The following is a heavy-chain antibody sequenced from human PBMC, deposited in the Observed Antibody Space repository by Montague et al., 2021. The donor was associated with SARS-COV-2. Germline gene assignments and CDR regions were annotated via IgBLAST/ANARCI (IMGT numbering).Heavy chain of an antibody. V-gene: IGHV5-51*01. J-gene: IGHJ4*02. CDR2: IYPGDSDT. CDR3: ARRIHGTYYFDY. CDR1: GYRFSSYW. D-gene: IGHD1-14*01. Sequence: QSVAEVKTPGESLKISCKGSGYRFSSYWIGWVRQMSGKGLEWMGIIYPGDSDTRYSPSFQGQVTISADKSTTTAYLQWSSLKASDTAMYYCARRIHGTYYFDYWGQGTLVTVSS.